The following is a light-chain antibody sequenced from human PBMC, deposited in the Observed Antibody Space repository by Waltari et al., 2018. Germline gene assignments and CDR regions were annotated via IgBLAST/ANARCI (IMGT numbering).Light chain of an antibody. V-gene: IGKV2-30*02. CDR1: SLVHSDGNTY. Sequence: SLVHSDGNTYLNWFHQRTGQSPRRLIYKVSNRDSGVPDRCSGSGSGTDFTLKISRVEAEDVGVYYCMQATHWPALTCGGGSKVEIK. CDR3: MQATHWPALT. J-gene: IGKJ4*01. CDR2: KVS.